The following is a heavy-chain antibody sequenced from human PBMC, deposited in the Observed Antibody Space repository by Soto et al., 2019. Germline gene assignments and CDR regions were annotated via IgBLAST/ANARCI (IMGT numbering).Heavy chain of an antibody. CDR1: GGSFSGYY. J-gene: IGHJ1*01. CDR2: LYDSGSI. Sequence: SETLSLTCAVYGGSFSGYYCSWIRQPPGKGLEWIGELYDSGSINYNASLKSRVSISVDTSKNRFSLKLSSVTAADTAVYYCARGLGGVQHWGQGALVTVSS. V-gene: IGHV4-34*01. CDR3: ARGLGGVQH.